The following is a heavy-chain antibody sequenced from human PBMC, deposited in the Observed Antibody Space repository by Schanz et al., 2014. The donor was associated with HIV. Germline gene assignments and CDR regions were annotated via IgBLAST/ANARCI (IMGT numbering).Heavy chain of an antibody. V-gene: IGHV3-33*01. J-gene: IGHJ6*02. Sequence: ESGGGVVQPGRSLRLSCTASGFTFSSSGMHWVRQAPGKGLEWVAAMWYDESHKGYADSVKGRFTISRDNSKNTLYLEMNSLRPEDTAVYYCARETSGFSTSWPPRYHYYGMDVWGPGTSVTVSS. CDR3: ARETSGFSTSWPPRYHYYGMDV. D-gene: IGHD6-13*01. CDR1: GFTFSSSG. CDR2: MWYDESHK.